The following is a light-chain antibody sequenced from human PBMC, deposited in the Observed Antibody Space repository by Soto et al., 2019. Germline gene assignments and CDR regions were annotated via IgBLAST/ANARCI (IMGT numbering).Light chain of an antibody. CDR2: DAS. CDR3: QQRSNWPPWT. J-gene: IGKJ1*01. CDR1: QSVSSY. Sequence: EIVLTQSPGTLSLSPGERATLSCRASQSVSSYIAWYHQKPGQAPRLLIYDASNRATGIPARFSGSGSGTGFTLTISSLEPEDFAVYYCQQRSNWPPWTFGQGTKVDIK. V-gene: IGKV3-11*01.